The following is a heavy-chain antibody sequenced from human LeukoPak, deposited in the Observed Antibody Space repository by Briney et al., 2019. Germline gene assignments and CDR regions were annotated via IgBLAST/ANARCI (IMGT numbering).Heavy chain of an antibody. Sequence: GGSLRLSCAASGVTFSGSAMHWVRRAAGKGVEGGGRIRSKAKGYATAYASSVEGRCTISRDESKNTSSLQMNSLKTEDTAVYYCTRLYLSYDFWSGYYSGADYWGQGTLVTVSS. CDR2: IRSKAKGYAT. D-gene: IGHD3-3*01. V-gene: IGHV3-73*01. CDR3: TRLYLSYDFWSGYYSGADY. J-gene: IGHJ4*02. CDR1: GVTFSGSA.